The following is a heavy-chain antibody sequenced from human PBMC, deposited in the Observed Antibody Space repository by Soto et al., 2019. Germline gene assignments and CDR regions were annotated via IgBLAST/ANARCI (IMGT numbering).Heavy chain of an antibody. CDR3: ARSRYDFWSGYPKASFDP. D-gene: IGHD3-3*01. J-gene: IGHJ5*02. CDR2: INHSGST. V-gene: IGHV4-34*01. CDR1: GGSFSGYY. Sequence: SLTCAVYGGSFSGYYWSWIRQPPGKGLEWIGEINHSGSTNYNPSLKSRVIISVDTSKNQFSLKLSSVTAADTAVYYCARSRYDFWSGYPKASFDPWGQGTLVTVSS.